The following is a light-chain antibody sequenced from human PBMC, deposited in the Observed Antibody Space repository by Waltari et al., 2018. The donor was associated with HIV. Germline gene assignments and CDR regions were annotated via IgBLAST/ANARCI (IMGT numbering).Light chain of an antibody. CDR1: SSNLGAGYH. CDR3: QSYDSGLREGV. V-gene: IGLV1-40*01. Sequence: QSVLTQPPSVSGAPGQRVAISCTGSSSNLGAGYHVHWYQQHPGAAPKLLIFSNTNRPSGVTDRFAGSKSGTSASLAITGVQAEDEAVYYCQSYDSGLREGVCGGGTKLAVL. J-gene: IGLJ2*01. CDR2: SNT.